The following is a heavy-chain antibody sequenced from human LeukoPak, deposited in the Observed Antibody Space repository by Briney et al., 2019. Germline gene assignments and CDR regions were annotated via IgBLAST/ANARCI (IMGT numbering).Heavy chain of an antibody. CDR1: GFTFEEYS. V-gene: IGHV3-43*01. J-gene: IGHJ4*02. CDR3: ARVYYYDSSGALTPDY. D-gene: IGHD3-22*01. Sequence: PGGSLRLSCAASGFTFEEYSMQWVRRPPGKGLEWAAVIRWDGGTTYYADSVKGRFTISRDNAKNSLYLQMNSLRAEDTAVYYCARVYYYDSSGALTPDYWGQGTLVTVSS. CDR2: IRWDGGTT.